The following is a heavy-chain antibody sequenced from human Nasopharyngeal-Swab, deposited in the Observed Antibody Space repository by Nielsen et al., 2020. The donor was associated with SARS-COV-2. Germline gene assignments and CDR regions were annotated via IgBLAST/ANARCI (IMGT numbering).Heavy chain of an antibody. CDR1: GFTFSPFW. V-gene: IGHV3-7*01. CDR3: ARENHGVFDN. CDR2: IQTDGTEQ. Sequence: GESLKISCAASGFTFSPFWMTWVRQAPGKGLEWVATIQTDGTEQYSVDSVKGRFTISRDNGKNSLYLQMNSLRVEDTAVYYCARENHGVFDNWGQGTLVTVSP. J-gene: IGHJ4*02.